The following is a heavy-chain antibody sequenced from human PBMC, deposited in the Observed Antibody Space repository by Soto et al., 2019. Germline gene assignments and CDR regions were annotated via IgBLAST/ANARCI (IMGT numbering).Heavy chain of an antibody. CDR1: GGSITSGGIY. CDR2: IYHSGRT. V-gene: IGHV4-31*03. J-gene: IGHJ4*02. D-gene: IGHD6-19*01. Sequence: QVKLQESGPGLVQPAQTLSLSCTVSGGSITSGGIYWSWLRQHPRQGLEWIGYIYHSGRTTYNPSLTSRVTISVDTSKNPFSLTVTSLPVADTAVYYWARFNARSVNEYFDYWGQGTLVTGSS. CDR3: ARFNARSVNEYFDY.